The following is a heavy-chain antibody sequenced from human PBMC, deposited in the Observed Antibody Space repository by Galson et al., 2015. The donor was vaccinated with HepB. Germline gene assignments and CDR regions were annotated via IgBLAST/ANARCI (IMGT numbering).Heavy chain of an antibody. CDR2: ISAYKGNT. V-gene: IGHV1-18*04. D-gene: IGHD3-9*01. J-gene: IGHJ3*02. Sequence: SVKVSCKASGYTFSSYGISWVRQAPGQGLEWMGWISAYKGNTNYAQKFQGRVTMTTDTSTSTAYMELRSLRSDDTAVYYCARDGLGLRYFDKDDAFDIWGQGTMVTVSS. CDR3: ARDGLGLRYFDKDDAFDI. CDR1: GYTFSSYG.